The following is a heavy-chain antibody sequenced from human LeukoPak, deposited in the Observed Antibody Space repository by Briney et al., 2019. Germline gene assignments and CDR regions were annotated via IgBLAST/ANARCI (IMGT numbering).Heavy chain of an antibody. J-gene: IGHJ5*02. CDR1: GGSISSSSYY. D-gene: IGHD3-22*01. CDR3: ARHIRYGAAAFLLLDWFDP. V-gene: IGHV4-39*01. Sequence: MPSETLSLTCTVSGGSISSSSYYWGWIRQPPGKGLEWIGSIYYSGSTYYNPSLKSRVTISVDTSKNQFSLKLSSVTAADTAVYYCARHIRYGAAAFLLLDWFDPWGQGTLVTVSS. CDR2: IYYSGST.